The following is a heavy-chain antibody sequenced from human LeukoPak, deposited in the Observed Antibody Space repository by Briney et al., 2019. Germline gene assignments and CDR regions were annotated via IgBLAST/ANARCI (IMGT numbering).Heavy chain of an antibody. J-gene: IGHJ2*01. Sequence: DRSLRLSCAASGFIFDDYAMHWVRQAPGKGLEWVSGISWNSGSLAYADSVKGRFTISRDNAKNSLYLQMNSLRTEDTALYYCARGLGGDQGYFDLWGRGTLATVSS. V-gene: IGHV3-9*01. D-gene: IGHD3-10*01. CDR1: GFIFDDYA. CDR2: ISWNSGSL. CDR3: ARGLGGDQGYFDL.